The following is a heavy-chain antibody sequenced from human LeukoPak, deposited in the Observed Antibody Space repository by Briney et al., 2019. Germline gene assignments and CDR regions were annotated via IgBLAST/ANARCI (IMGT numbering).Heavy chain of an antibody. CDR1: GGSISSGGYY. V-gene: IGHV4-31*03. Sequence: SETLSLTCTVSGGSISSGGYYWSWIRQHPGKGLEWIGCIYYSGSTYYHPSLKSRVTISVDTSNNQFSLKLSSVTAADTAVYYCASQESYWFDPWGQGTLVTVSS. D-gene: IGHD3-10*01. J-gene: IGHJ5*02. CDR2: IYYSGST. CDR3: ASQESYWFDP.